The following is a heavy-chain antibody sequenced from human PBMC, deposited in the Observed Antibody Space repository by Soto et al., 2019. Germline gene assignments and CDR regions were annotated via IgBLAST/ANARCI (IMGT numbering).Heavy chain of an antibody. CDR3: ARGDDFDYYYGVDV. V-gene: IGHV1-69*06. J-gene: IGHJ6*02. CDR1: GGTFSNHA. Sequence: AASVKVSCKASGGTFSNHAISWVRQAPGQGLEWMGGIVPMFGTSNYAQKFQGRVTTTADKSTNTAYMELSSLTSEDTAVYYCARGDDFDYYYGVDVWGQGTTVTVSS. D-gene: IGHD3-16*01. CDR2: IVPMFGTS.